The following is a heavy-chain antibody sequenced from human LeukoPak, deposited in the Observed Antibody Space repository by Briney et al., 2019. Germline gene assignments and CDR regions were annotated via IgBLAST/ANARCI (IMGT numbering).Heavy chain of an antibody. D-gene: IGHD4-17*01. V-gene: IGHV4-39*07. CDR3: ARIPTVTFFDY. J-gene: IGHJ4*02. CDR2: IYYSGST. CDR1: GGSIGSSSYY. Sequence: SETLSLTCTVSGGSIGSSSYYWGWIRQPPGKGLEWIGTIYYSGSTYYNPSLKSRVTISVDTSKNQFSLKLSSVTAADTAMYYCARIPTVTFFDYWGQGTLVTVSS.